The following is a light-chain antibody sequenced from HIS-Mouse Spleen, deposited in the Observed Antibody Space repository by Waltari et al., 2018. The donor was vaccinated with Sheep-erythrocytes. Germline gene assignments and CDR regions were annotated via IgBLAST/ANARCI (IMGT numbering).Light chain of an antibody. CDR3: YSTDSSGNHSV. CDR2: EDS. J-gene: IGLJ2*01. Sequence: SSELTQPPSVSVSPGQTARITCSGEALPKKYAYWYQQKSGQAPVLVIYEDSKRPSGIPERFSGSSSGTMATLTISGAQVEDEADYYCYSTDSSGNHSVFGGGTKLTVL. V-gene: IGLV3-10*01. CDR1: ALPKKY.